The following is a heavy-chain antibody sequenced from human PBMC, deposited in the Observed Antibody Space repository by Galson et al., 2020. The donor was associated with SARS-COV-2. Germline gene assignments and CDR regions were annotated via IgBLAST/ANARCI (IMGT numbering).Heavy chain of an antibody. CDR2: IHQSGST. CDR3: ARGNYDYSGDYYGYYFDY. V-gene: IGHV4-38-2*02. CDR1: GYSISSGYY. D-gene: IGHD3-22*01. J-gene: IGHJ4*02. Sequence: SETLSLTCTVSGYSISSGYYWGWIRQPPGKGLEWIGSIHQSGSTYYNPSLKSRVTVSVDTSKNQFSLKLSSVTAADTAVYYCARGNYDYSGDYYGYYFDYWGQGTLVTVSS.